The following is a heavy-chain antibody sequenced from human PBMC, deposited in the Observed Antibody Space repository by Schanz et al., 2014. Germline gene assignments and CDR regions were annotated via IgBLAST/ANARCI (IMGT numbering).Heavy chain of an antibody. V-gene: IGHV3-30*18. D-gene: IGHD3-22*01. Sequence: QVQLVESGGGVVQPGRSLRLSCAGSGFSFSGFGMHWVRQAPGKGLEWVAVISYDGRNKYFADSVKGRFTISRDNSKNTLFPQVNRLRAEDTAVYYCAKDHFGHYDSSGCSDCYYYGMDVWGQGTTVTVSS. CDR1: GFSFSGFG. CDR3: AKDHFGHYDSSGCSDCYYYGMDV. J-gene: IGHJ6*02. CDR2: ISYDGRNK.